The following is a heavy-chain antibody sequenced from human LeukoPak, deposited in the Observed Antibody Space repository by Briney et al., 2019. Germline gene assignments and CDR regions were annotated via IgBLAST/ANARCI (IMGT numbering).Heavy chain of an antibody. CDR3: TRDLMDYDVSTGLHHYYMDV. V-gene: IGHV3-74*01. J-gene: IGHJ6*02. D-gene: IGHD3-9*01. CDR1: GFTFSSYW. CDR2: INGDGRNI. Sequence: GGSLRLSCVASGFTFSSYWMHWVRKDPRKGMVWVSRINGDGRNINYADSVRGRFTISRDNAKNTLYLQMNTLRVEDTAVYYCTRDLMDYDVSTGLHHYYMDVWGQGTTVTVSS.